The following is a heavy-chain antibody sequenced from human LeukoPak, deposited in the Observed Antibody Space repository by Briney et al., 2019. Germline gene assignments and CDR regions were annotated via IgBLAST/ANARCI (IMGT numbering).Heavy chain of an antibody. CDR3: ARVDYDAID. V-gene: IGHV4-61*02. Sequence: SQTLSLTCSVAGVSISSNTYYWSWIRQTAGKGLEWIGRISSDGSTSYNPSLKSRVTISVDTSNNQFSLRLTSVTAADTAVYFCARVDYDAIDWGLGTLVTVSS. CDR1: GVSISSNTYY. J-gene: IGHJ4*02. CDR2: ISSDGST. D-gene: IGHD2-8*01.